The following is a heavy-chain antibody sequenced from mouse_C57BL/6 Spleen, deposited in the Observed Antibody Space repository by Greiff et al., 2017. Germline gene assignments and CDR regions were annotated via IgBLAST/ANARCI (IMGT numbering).Heavy chain of an antibody. D-gene: IGHD4-1*01. Sequence: EVKLMESGGGLVQPGGSMKLSCVASGFTFSNYWMNWVRQSPEKGLEWVAQIRLKSDNYATHYAESVKGRFAISRDDSKSSVYLQMNNLRAEDTGIYYCTGRPGSVDYWGQGTTLTVSS. CDR1: GFTFSNYW. V-gene: IGHV6-3*01. CDR3: TGRPGSVDY. CDR2: IRLKSDNYAT. J-gene: IGHJ2*01.